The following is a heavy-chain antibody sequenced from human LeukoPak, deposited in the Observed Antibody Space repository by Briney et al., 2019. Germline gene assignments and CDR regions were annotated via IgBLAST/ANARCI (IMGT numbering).Heavy chain of an antibody. Sequence: PGRSLRLSCAASGFTFDDYAMHWVRQAPGKGLEWVSGISWNSGSIGYADSVKGRFTISRDNAKNSLYLQMNSLRAEDTAVYYCARGLTGYSGYDLRDYWGQGTLVTVSS. D-gene: IGHD5-12*01. J-gene: IGHJ4*02. V-gene: IGHV3-9*01. CDR2: ISWNSGSI. CDR3: ARGLTGYSGYDLRDY. CDR1: GFTFDDYA.